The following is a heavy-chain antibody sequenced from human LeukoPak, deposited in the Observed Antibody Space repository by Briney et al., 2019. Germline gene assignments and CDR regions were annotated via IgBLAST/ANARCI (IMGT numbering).Heavy chain of an antibody. CDR2: INPDSGGT. Sequence: ASVKVSCKASGYTFTSYGISWVRQAPGQGLEWMGWINPDSGGTKYAQNFQDRVTMTRDASITTAYMEVSRLRSDGTAMYYCARGEAKYNCDYWGQGTLVTVSS. D-gene: IGHD4/OR15-4a*01. CDR1: GYTFTSYG. J-gene: IGHJ4*02. CDR3: ARGEAKYNCDY. V-gene: IGHV1-2*02.